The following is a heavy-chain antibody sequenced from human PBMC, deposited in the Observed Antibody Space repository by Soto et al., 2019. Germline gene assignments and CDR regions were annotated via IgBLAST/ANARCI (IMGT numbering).Heavy chain of an antibody. Sequence: SETLSLTCTVSGGSISSSSYYWGWIRQPPGKGLEWIGSIYYSGSTYYNPSLKSRVTISVDTSKNQFSLKLSSVTAADTAVYYCARHNPRGRGHSAFYYFDYWGQGPMVTASS. CDR1: GGSISSSSYY. D-gene: IGHD3-10*01. J-gene: IGHJ4*02. V-gene: IGHV4-39*01. CDR2: IYYSGST. CDR3: ARHNPRGRGHSAFYYFDY.